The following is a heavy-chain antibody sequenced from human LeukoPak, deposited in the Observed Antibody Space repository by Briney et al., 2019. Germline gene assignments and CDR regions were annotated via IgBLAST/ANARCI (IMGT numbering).Heavy chain of an antibody. CDR2: IYPSDSDT. V-gene: IGHV5-51*01. CDR3: AARTGRSLRYVMEV. Sequence: GESLKIFCNASGYTFTSYWLALVRQMPGKGLEWMGIIYPSDSDTRYSPSFQGQVTISAEKSISTAYLQWSSLKASDTAMYYCAARTGRSLRYVMEVWGQGTTVTVSS. CDR1: GYTFTSYW. D-gene: IGHD1-1*01. J-gene: IGHJ6*02.